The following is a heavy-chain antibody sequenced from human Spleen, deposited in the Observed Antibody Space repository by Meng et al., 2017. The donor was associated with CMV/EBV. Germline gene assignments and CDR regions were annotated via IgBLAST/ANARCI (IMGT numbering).Heavy chain of an antibody. V-gene: IGHV6-1*01. J-gene: IGHJ2*01. CDR2: TYYRSKWYN. CDR1: GDSVSSNSAA. CDR3: ARGATSVYDP. D-gene: IGHD5/OR15-5a*01. Sequence: LRLSCAISGDSVSSNSAAWNWIRQSPSRGLEWLGRTYYRSKWYNDYAVFVKSRITINPDTSKNQFSLQLNSVTPEDTAVYYCARGATSVYDPWGRGTLVTVSS.